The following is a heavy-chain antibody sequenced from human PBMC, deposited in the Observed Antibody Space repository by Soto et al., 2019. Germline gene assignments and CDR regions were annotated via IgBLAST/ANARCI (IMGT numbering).Heavy chain of an antibody. CDR2: ISAYNGNT. V-gene: IGHV1-18*01. Sequence: QVQLVQSGAEVKKPGASVKVSCKASGYTFTSYGISWVRQAPGQGLEWMGWISAYNGNTNYAQKLPGRVTMTTDTSTSTAYMELRSLRSDDTAVYYCARDAYYYDSSGYYPDFDSWGQGTLVTVSS. D-gene: IGHD3-22*01. J-gene: IGHJ4*02. CDR3: ARDAYYYDSSGYYPDFDS. CDR1: GYTFTSYG.